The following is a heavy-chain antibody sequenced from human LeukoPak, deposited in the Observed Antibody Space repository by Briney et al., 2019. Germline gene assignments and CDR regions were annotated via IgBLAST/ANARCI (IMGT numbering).Heavy chain of an antibody. V-gene: IGHV3-23*01. Sequence: QTGGSLRLSCAASGFTFCIYAMSWVRQAPGKGLKWVSGISGSAGITYYADSVKGRFTISRDDSKNTLYLQLNSLRAEDTAVYYCAKDPMTTVTLIDYWGQGTLVTVSS. CDR2: ISGSAGIT. J-gene: IGHJ4*02. CDR1: GFTFCIYA. CDR3: AKDPMTTVTLIDY. D-gene: IGHD4-17*01.